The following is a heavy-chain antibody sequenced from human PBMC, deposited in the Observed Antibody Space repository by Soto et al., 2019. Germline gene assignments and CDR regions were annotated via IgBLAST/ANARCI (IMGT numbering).Heavy chain of an antibody. CDR2: IIPIFGTA. Sequence: GASVKVSCKASGCTFSSYAISWVRQAPGQGLEWMGGIIPIFGTANYAQKFQGRVTITADESTSTAYMELSSLRSEDTAVYYCARGLLALYYGMDVWGQGTTVTVSS. D-gene: IGHD5-12*01. CDR1: GCTFSSYA. V-gene: IGHV1-69*13. J-gene: IGHJ6*02. CDR3: ARGLLALYYGMDV.